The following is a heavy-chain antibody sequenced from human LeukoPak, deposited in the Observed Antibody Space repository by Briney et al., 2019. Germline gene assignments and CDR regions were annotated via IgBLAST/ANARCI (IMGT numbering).Heavy chain of an antibody. D-gene: IGHD2-21*01. CDR3: VKEEGVMAIAGSPSGY. CDR1: GFNFSNYG. CDR2: ISYDGTNK. J-gene: IGHJ4*02. Sequence: GGSLRLSCAASGFNFSNYGIHWVRQAPGKGLEWVAIISYDGTNKYYADSVKSRFTISRDNSKNTLYLQMNRLRAEDTAMYYCVKEEGVMAIAGSPSGYWGQGTLVTVSS. V-gene: IGHV3-30*18.